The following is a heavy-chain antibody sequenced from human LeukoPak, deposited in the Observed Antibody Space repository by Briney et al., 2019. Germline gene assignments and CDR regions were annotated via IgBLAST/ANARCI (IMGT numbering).Heavy chain of an antibody. CDR3: AKGGGVTNRFFDY. Sequence: GGSLRLSCVASGFTFSSYAMTWVRQAPGKGLEWVSAISGSGGSTYYADSVKGRFTISRDNSRPTLYLQMNSLRVEDTAVYYCAKGGGVTNRFFDYWGQGSLVTVSS. CDR1: GFTFSSYA. J-gene: IGHJ4*02. D-gene: IGHD1-26*01. V-gene: IGHV3-23*01. CDR2: ISGSGGST.